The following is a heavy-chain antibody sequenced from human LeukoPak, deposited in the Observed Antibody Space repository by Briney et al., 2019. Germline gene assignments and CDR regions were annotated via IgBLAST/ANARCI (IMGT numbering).Heavy chain of an antibody. CDR3: AKALYYYDSSGYYDLRYYYGMDV. V-gene: IGHV3-9*01. Sequence: GGSLRLSCTASGFTFDDYAMHWVRQTPGKGLDWVSGITWNSGSIGYADSVKGRFTISRDNAKNSLYLQMNSLRTEDTALYYCAKALYYYDSSGYYDLRYYYGMDVWGQGTTVTVSS. CDR1: GFTFDDYA. J-gene: IGHJ6*02. D-gene: IGHD3-22*01. CDR2: ITWNSGSI.